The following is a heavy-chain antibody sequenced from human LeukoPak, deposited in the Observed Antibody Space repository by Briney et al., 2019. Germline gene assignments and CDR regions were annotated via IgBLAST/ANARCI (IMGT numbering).Heavy chain of an antibody. CDR2: MNPNSGDT. CDR1: GYTFTGYY. D-gene: IGHD2-15*01. CDR3: ARGYCSGGSCYAFDY. V-gene: IGHV1-2*02. Sequence: GASVKVSCKTSGYTFTGYYMHWVRQAPGQGLEWMGWMNPNSGDTNYAQKFQDRVTVTRDTSISTAYMDLSRLISDDTAVYYCARGYCSGGSCYAFDYWGQRTLVTVSS. J-gene: IGHJ4*02.